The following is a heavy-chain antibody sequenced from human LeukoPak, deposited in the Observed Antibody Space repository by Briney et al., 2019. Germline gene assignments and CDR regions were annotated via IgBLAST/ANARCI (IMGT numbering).Heavy chain of an antibody. CDR3: ARSFDRRYYDFWSGYHYSDY. V-gene: IGHV1-69*13. Sequence: VASVKVSCKASGGTFSSYAISWVRQAPGQGLEWMGGIIPIFGTANYAQKFQGRVTITADESTSTAYMELSSLRSEDTAVYYCARSFDRRYYDFWSGYHYSDYWGQGTLVTVSS. CDR2: IIPIFGTA. CDR1: GGTFSSYA. D-gene: IGHD3-3*01. J-gene: IGHJ4*02.